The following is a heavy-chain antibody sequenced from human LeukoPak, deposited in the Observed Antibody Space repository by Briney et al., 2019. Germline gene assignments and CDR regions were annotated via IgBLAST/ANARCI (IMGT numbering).Heavy chain of an antibody. CDR2: ISYDGSNK. CDR1: GFTFSSYG. V-gene: IGHV3-30*03. Sequence: AGGSLRLSCAASGFTFSSYGMHWVRQAPGKGLEWVAVISYDGSNKYYADSVKGRFTISRDNSKNTLYLQMNSLRAEDTAVYYCATVPAAAFSLYYYYYMDVWGKGTTVTVSS. J-gene: IGHJ6*03. D-gene: IGHD2-2*01. CDR3: ATVPAAAFSLYYYYYMDV.